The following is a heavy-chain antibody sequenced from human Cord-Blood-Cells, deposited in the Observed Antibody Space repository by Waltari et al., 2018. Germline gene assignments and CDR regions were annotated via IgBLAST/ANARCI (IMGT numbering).Heavy chain of an antibody. CDR2: INHSGST. CDR1: GGSFSGYY. V-gene: IGHV4-34*01. Sequence: QVQLQQWGAGLLKPSETLSLTCAVYGGSFSGYYWSWIRQPPGKGLGWIGEINHSGSTNCNPSLKSRVTISVDTSKNRFSLKLSSVTAADTAVYYCARQEGSSWYNWFDPWGQGTLVTVSS. J-gene: IGHJ5*02. D-gene: IGHD6-13*01. CDR3: ARQEGSSWYNWFDP.